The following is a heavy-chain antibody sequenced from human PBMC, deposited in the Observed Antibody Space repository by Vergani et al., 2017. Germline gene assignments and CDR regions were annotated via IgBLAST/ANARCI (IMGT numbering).Heavy chain of an antibody. J-gene: IGHJ6*02. CDR3: ARDSDIVVVPADYYYYYGMDV. Sequence: QVQLVESGGGLVKPGGSLRLSCAASGFTFSDYYMSWFRQAPGKGLEWVSYISSSGSTIYYADSVKGRFTISRDNAKNSLYLQMNSLRAEDTAGYYCARDSDIVVVPADYYYYYGMDVWGQGTTVTVSS. D-gene: IGHD2-2*01. V-gene: IGHV3-11*01. CDR2: ISSSGSTI. CDR1: GFTFSDYY.